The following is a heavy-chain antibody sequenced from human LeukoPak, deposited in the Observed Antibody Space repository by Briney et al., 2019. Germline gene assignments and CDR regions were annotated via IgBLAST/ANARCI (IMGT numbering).Heavy chain of an antibody. CDR1: GFTFSSYW. Sequence: GGSLRLSCAASGFTFSSYWMHWVRQAPGKGPVWVSRINSDGSSTSYADSVKGRFTISRDNAKNTLYLQMNSLRAEDTAVYYCARVKSDYVWGSYRTQMYYFDYWGQGTLVTVSS. D-gene: IGHD3-16*02. V-gene: IGHV3-74*01. CDR3: ARVKSDYVWGSYRTQMYYFDY. J-gene: IGHJ4*02. CDR2: INSDGSST.